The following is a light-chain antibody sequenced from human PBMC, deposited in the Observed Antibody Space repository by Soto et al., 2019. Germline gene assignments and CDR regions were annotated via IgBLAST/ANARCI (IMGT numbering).Light chain of an antibody. CDR3: HPHDIYPYT. V-gene: IGKV1-5*01. CDR1: QFMNHW. CDR2: DGP. Sequence: DIQMTQSPSTLSASVGDRVTITCRASQFMNHWLAWYPKKPGQAPKLLIYDGPTLQTGVPSRFSGSGSGTHFNRTIHSLQPDDFAVYCCHPHDIYPYTFGQGTKLEIK. J-gene: IGKJ2*01.